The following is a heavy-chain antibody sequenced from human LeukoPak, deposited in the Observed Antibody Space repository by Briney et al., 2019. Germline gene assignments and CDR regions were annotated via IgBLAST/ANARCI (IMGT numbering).Heavy chain of an antibody. J-gene: IGHJ4*02. CDR2: TYYRSKWYN. V-gene: IGHV6-1*01. Sequence: SQTLSLTCAISGDSFSSNSAAWNWIRQSPSRGLEWLGRTYYRSKWYNDYAVSVKSRITVNPDTSKNQFSLQLNSVTPEDTAVYYCARVVGSSWNFDYWGQGTLVTVSS. CDR1: GDSFSSNSAA. CDR3: ARVVGSSWNFDY. D-gene: IGHD6-13*01.